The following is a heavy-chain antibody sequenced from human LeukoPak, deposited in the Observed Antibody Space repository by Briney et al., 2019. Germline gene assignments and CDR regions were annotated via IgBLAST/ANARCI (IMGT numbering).Heavy chain of an antibody. CDR2: ISGSGGST. V-gene: IGHV3-23*01. CDR3: EKDPTKTYNSASSGDFDY. CDR1: GFTCNIYP. J-gene: IGHJ4*02. D-gene: IGHD3-22*01. Sequence: GGGLRLSCAASGFTCNIYPMSWVRPGPGEGVGWGSAISGSGGSTYYADSVKGRFTISRDNSKNTLYLQMNSLRAEDTAVYYCEKDPTKTYNSASSGDFDYWGQGTLVTVSS.